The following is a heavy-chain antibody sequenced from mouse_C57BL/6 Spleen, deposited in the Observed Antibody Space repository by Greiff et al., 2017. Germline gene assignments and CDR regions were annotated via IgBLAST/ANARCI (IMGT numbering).Heavy chain of an antibody. CDR2: IYPRDGST. D-gene: IGHD2-9*01. V-gene: IGHV1-78*01. Sequence: VQLQQSDAELVKPGASVKISCKVSGYTFTDHTIHWMKQRPEQGLEWIGYIYPRDGSTTYNEKFKGKATLTADTSSSTAYMQINSLTSEDSAVYFCARQSYYGYDWFAYWGQGTLVTVSA. J-gene: IGHJ3*01. CDR1: GYTFTDHT. CDR3: ARQSYYGYDWFAY.